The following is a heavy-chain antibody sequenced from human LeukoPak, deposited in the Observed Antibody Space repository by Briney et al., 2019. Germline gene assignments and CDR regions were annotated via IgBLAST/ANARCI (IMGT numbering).Heavy chain of an antibody. CDR2: IRTAGDT. CDR1: RFTFSTYD. J-gene: IGHJ4*02. D-gene: IGHD3-10*01. Sequence: PGGSLRLSCAACRFTFSTYDMHWVRQATGKGLEWVSPIRTAGDTYYPASVKGQFTISRECAKNSLYLQMNSLRAEDTAVYYCARRALTMARGARPYYFDYWGQGTLVTVSS. V-gene: IGHV3-13*03. CDR3: ARRALTMARGARPYYFDY.